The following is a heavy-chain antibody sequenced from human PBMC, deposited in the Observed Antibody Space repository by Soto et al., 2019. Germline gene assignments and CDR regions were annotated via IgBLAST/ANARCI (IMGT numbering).Heavy chain of an antibody. Sequence: PSETLSLTCAFSGGSLSSGGYSWSWIRQPPGRGLEYIGYIYHTGSAYFHPSLKSRITINPDTSKNQFSLQLNSVTPEDTAVYYCARGLGDFWSGYSLDYWGQGTLVTVSS. D-gene: IGHD3-3*01. CDR1: GGSLSSGGYS. V-gene: IGHV4-30-2*05. CDR2: IYHTGSA. J-gene: IGHJ4*02. CDR3: ARGLGDFWSGYSLDY.